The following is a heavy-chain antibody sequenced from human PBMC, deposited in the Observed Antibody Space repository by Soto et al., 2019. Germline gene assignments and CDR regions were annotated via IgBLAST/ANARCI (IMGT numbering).Heavy chain of an antibody. D-gene: IGHD1-26*01. J-gene: IGHJ4*02. CDR3: ARGGGGSYSSGDY. Sequence: WTWIRQPPGTGLEWIGEINHSGSTNYNPSLKSRVTISVDTSKNQFSLKLSSVTAADTAVYYCARGGGGSYSSGDYWGQGTLVTVSS. V-gene: IGHV4-34*01. CDR2: INHSGST.